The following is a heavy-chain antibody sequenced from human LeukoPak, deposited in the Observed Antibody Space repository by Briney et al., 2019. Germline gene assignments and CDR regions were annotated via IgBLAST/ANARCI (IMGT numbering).Heavy chain of an antibody. Sequence: ASVKVSCRASGYTFTGYYMHWVRQAPGQGLEWMGWINPNSGGTNYAQKFQGRVTMTRDTSISTAYMELSRLRPDDTAVYYCAREGYSTSYYYYGMDVWGQGTTVTVSS. D-gene: IGHD1-1*01. CDR3: AREGYSTSYYYYGMDV. CDR1: GYTFTGYY. J-gene: IGHJ6*02. V-gene: IGHV1-2*02. CDR2: INPNSGGT.